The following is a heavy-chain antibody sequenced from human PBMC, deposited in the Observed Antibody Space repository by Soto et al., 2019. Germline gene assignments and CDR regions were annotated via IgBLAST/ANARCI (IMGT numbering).Heavy chain of an antibody. D-gene: IGHD1-26*01. CDR2: ISHSGSA. Sequence: SETLSLTCTVSGGSIRRGGYYWSWIRQHPGRGLEWIGYISHSGSAYYNPSLKSRVIISVDTSKNHFSLNLTSVTAADTAVYYCARDEHGIDPWGQGTLVTVSS. CDR1: GGSIRRGGYY. J-gene: IGHJ5*02. V-gene: IGHV4-31*03. CDR3: ARDEHGIDP.